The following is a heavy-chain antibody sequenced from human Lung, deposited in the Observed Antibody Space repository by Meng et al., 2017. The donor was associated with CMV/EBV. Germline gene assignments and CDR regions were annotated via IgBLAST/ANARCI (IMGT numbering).Heavy chain of an antibody. CDR3: AKSHHDVVQGAVGILDY. CDR1: GFTFSSYS. D-gene: IGHD2-2*01. Sequence: SCAGSGFTFSSYSMHWVRQGPGKGLAWGAFISYGGSNKYFAGSVKGRFTISRDNSKKTLVLQMNSLGDEDTAVYYWAKSHHDVVQGAVGILDYWGQGXLVTVSS. J-gene: IGHJ4*02. V-gene: IGHV3-30*02. CDR2: ISYGGSNK.